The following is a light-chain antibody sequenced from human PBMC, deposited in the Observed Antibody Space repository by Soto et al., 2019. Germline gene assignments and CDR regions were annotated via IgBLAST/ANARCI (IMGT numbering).Light chain of an antibody. CDR3: QTWGTGIRV. Sequence: QPVLTQSPSASASLGASVKLTCTLNSGHSTYAIAWHQQQPEKGPRYLMKVNSDGSHIKGDGIPDRFSGSSSGAERYLTISSLQAEDEGDYYCQTWGTGIRVFGGGTKVTVL. J-gene: IGLJ2*01. CDR1: SGHSTYA. V-gene: IGLV4-69*02. CDR2: VNSDGSH.